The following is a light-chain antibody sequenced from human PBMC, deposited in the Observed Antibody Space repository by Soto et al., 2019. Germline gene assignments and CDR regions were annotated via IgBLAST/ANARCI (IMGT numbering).Light chain of an antibody. CDR2: GAS. J-gene: IGKJ1*01. CDR1: QSVSSSY. V-gene: IGKV3-20*01. Sequence: EIVLTQSPGTLSLSPGERAILSCRASQSVSSSYLAWYRQKPGQAPSLLIYGASSRATGIPDRFSGSGSGTDFTLTISRLEPEDFAVYYCQQYGSSPRTFDQGTKVEMK. CDR3: QQYGSSPRT.